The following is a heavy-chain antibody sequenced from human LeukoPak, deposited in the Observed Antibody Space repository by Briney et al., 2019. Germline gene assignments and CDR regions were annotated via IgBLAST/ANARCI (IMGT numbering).Heavy chain of an antibody. J-gene: IGHJ4*02. CDR3: ANRISGRSY. CDR1: GFTFSNYA. CDR2: ISAGGGNT. D-gene: IGHD1-26*01. V-gene: IGHV3-23*01. Sequence: GRSLRLSCAASGFTFSNYAMSWIRQAPGKGLDWVSAISAGGGNTDYADSVKGRFTISRDNSRNTVFLQMNSLRAEDTGVYYCANRISGRSYWGQGTLVTVSS.